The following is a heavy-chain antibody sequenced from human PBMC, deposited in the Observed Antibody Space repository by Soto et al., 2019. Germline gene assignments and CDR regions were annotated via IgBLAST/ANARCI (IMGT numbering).Heavy chain of an antibody. Sequence: EVHLVESGGGLVKPGGSLRLSCEASGFTFSSYSMIWVRQAPGKGLEWVSSISTTSSYIYYADSVKGRFTISRDNAKNSLYLLMNSLRAEDTAVYYCAREGSLYNDYISNCADYWGQGTLVTVSS. CDR2: ISTTSSYI. V-gene: IGHV3-21*01. CDR3: AREGSLYNDYISNCADY. D-gene: IGHD4-4*01. J-gene: IGHJ4*02. CDR1: GFTFSSYS.